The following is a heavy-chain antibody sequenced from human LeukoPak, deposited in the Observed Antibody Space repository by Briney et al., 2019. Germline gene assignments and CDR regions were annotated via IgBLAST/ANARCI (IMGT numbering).Heavy chain of an antibody. D-gene: IGHD1-14*01. V-gene: IGHV4-59*12. Sequence: SSETLSLTCTVSGASIRNYYWSWIRQSPGKGLEWIGYIYYSGSTNYNPSLESRVAMSVDTSKNQFSLKLSSVTAADTAVYYCARVNEGTDYWGQGTLVTVSS. J-gene: IGHJ4*02. CDR3: ARVNEGTDY. CDR1: GASIRNYY. CDR2: IYYSGST.